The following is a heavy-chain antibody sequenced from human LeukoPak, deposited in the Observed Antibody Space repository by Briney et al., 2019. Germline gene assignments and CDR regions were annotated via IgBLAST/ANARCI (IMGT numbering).Heavy chain of an antibody. CDR3: AREASPSTYYYDSSGYYYFDY. Sequence: GGSLRLSCAASGFTFSSYWMSWVRQAPGKGLEWVANIKQDGSEKYYVDSVKGRFTISRDNAKNSLYLQMNSLRAEDTAVYYCAREASPSTYYYDSSGYYYFDYWGQGTLVTVSS. D-gene: IGHD3-22*01. CDR1: GFTFSSYW. V-gene: IGHV3-7*01. CDR2: IKQDGSEK. J-gene: IGHJ4*02.